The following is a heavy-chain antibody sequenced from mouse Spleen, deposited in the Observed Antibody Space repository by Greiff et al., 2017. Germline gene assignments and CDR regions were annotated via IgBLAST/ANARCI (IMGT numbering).Heavy chain of an antibody. CDR1: GFTFSSYA. D-gene: IGHD3-3*01. Sequence: EVMLVESGGGLVKPGGSLKLSCAASGFTFSSYAMSWVRQTPEKRLEWVATISSGGSYTYYPDSVKGRFTISRDNAKNTLYLQMSSLRSEDTAMYYCARQRGGRGYFDVWGAGTTVTVSS. V-gene: IGHV5-9-1*01. CDR2: ISSGGSYT. CDR3: ARQRGGRGYFDV. J-gene: IGHJ1*01.